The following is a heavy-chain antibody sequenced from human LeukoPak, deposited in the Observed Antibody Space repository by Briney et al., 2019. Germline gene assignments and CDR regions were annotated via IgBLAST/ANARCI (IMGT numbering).Heavy chain of an antibody. CDR1: GGSISSSGYY. D-gene: IGHD3-22*01. CDR2: VSHGGTT. J-gene: IGHJ4*02. V-gene: IGHV4-30-2*06. Sequence: SETLSLTCTVSGGSISSSGYYWSWVRQSPGLGLEWIGYVSHGGTTDYNPSLQSRVTISVDTSKNQFSLKLSSVTAADTAVYYCARYDYDSSASLSYYFDYWGQGTLVTVSS. CDR3: ARYDYDSSASLSYYFDY.